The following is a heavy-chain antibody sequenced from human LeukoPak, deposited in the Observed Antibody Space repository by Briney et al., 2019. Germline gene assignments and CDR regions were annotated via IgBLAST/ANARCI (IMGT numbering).Heavy chain of an antibody. V-gene: IGHV3-30-3*01. CDR1: KFTFSTFA. D-gene: IGHD4-23*01. Sequence: GRSLRLSCAASKFTFSTFAMHWVRQAPGKGLEWAALTSSDGSSKYYTDSVKGRFTISRDNSKNTLYLQMNSLRAEDTAVYYCAREGGDLRWKNRFDFWGQGTLVTVSS. CDR2: TSSDGSSK. J-gene: IGHJ4*02. CDR3: AREGGDLRWKNRFDF.